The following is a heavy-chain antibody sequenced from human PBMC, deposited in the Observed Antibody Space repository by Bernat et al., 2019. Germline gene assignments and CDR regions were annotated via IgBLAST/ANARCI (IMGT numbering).Heavy chain of an antibody. CDR2: TYYRSKWYN. CDR1: GDSVSSNSAA. CDR3: AREGEYYDSSGYQLFDY. D-gene: IGHD3-22*01. Sequence: QVQLQQSGPGLVKPSQTLSLTCAISGDSVSSNSAAWNRIRQSPSRGLEWLGRTYYRSKWYNDYAVSVKSRITINPDTSKNQFSLQLNSVTPEDTAVYYCAREGEYYDSSGYQLFDYWGQGTLVTVSS. V-gene: IGHV6-1*01. J-gene: IGHJ4*02.